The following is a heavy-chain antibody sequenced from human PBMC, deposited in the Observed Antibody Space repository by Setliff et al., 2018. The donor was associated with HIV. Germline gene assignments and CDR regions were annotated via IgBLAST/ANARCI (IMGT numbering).Heavy chain of an antibody. CDR1: GYTFTGYY. J-gene: IGHJ3*02. CDR2: INPNSGGT. CDR3: ARGTRVGANDAFDI. V-gene: IGHV1-2*06. Sequence: RPPVKVSCKASGYTFTGYYMHWVRQAPGQGLEWMGRINPNSGGTNYARKFQGRVTMTRDTSITTAYMELSRLRSDDTAVYYCARGTRVGANDAFDIWGQGTMVTVSS. D-gene: IGHD1-26*01.